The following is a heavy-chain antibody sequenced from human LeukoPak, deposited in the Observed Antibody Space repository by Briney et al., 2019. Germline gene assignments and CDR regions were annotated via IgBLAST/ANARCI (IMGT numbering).Heavy chain of an antibody. CDR2: IGSSGSTI. Sequence: GSLRLSCAASGFTFSSYEMNWVRQAPGKGLEWFSYIGSSGSTIYYADSVKGRFTISRDNAKNSLYLQMNSLRAEDTAVYYCARGYYDILTGYDHYFDYWGQGTLVTVSS. CDR1: GFTFSSYE. D-gene: IGHD3-9*01. J-gene: IGHJ4*02. V-gene: IGHV3-48*03. CDR3: ARGYYDILTGYDHYFDY.